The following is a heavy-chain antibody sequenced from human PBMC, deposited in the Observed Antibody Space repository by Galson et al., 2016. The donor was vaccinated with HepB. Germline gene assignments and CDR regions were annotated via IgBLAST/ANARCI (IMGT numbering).Heavy chain of an antibody. Sequence: SLRLSCAASGFIVSRNYMSWVRQVPGKGLEWLSVIYTGGGTHYADSVKGRFTISRDNSQNTLFLQMNSLRAEDTAVYYCARSDDRTYWFDYWGQGALVTVSS. CDR2: IYTGGGT. D-gene: IGHD3-22*01. CDR1: GFIVSRNY. V-gene: IGHV3-66*01. J-gene: IGHJ4*02. CDR3: ARSDDRTYWFDY.